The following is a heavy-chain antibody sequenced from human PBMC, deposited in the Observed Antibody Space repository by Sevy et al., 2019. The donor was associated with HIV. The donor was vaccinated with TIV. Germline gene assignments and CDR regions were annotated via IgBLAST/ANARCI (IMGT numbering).Heavy chain of an antibody. CDR3: ARDGEATIFGVVRDAFDI. D-gene: IGHD3-3*01. V-gene: IGHV3-11*01. CDR1: GFTFSDYY. J-gene: IGHJ3*02. CDR2: ISSSGSTI. Sequence: GGSLRLSCAASGFTFSDYYMSWIRQAPWKGLEWVSYISSSGSTIYYADSVKGRFTISRDNAKNSLYLQMNSLRAEDTAVYYCARDGEATIFGVVRDAFDIWGQGTMVTVSS.